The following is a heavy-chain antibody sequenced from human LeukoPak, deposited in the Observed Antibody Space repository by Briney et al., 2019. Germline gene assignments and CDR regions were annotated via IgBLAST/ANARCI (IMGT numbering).Heavy chain of an antibody. V-gene: IGHV3-30*02. Sequence: GGSLRLSCGASGFTFSSSAMHWVRQGPGKGLEWVAYIAHHGNNKYYADSVKGRFTISRDNSKGSLYLQMNSLGADDTAVYYCAKDGSWSCTDWGQGTLVRVSS. CDR1: GFTFSSSA. CDR3: AKDGSWSCTD. CDR2: IAHHGNNK. J-gene: IGHJ4*02. D-gene: IGHD2-8*02.